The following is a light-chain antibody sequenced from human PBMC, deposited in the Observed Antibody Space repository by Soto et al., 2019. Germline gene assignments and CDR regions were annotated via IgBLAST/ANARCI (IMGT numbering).Light chain of an antibody. CDR1: QSISSNF. CDR2: GAS. J-gene: IGKJ4*02. CDR3: QQYARSPTS. Sequence: EIVLTQSPDTLSLSAGERATLSCRASQSISSNFLAWYQQKPGQAPRLLIYGASIKATGIPDRFGGSGSGTDFTLVISRLEPEDFAVYYCQQYARSPTSFGGGTKVEIK. V-gene: IGKV3-20*01.